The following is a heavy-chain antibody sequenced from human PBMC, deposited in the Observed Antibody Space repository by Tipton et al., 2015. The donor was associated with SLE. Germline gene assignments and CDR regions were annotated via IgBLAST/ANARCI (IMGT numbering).Heavy chain of an antibody. CDR3: ARRLFDGSGSI. CDR2: IYYSGST. D-gene: IGHD3-22*01. V-gene: IGHV4-30-4*01. CDR1: GVSLSGGDYY. Sequence: TLSLTCTVSGVSLSGGDYYWSWIRQPPGKGLEWIGYIYYSGSTYYNPSLKSRVTISVDTSKNQFSLKLSSVTAADTAVYFCARRLFDGSGSIWGQGTLVTVS. J-gene: IGHJ4*02.